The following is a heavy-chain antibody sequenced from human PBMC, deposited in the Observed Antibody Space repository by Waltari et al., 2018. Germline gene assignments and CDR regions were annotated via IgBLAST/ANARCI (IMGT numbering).Heavy chain of an antibody. CDR3: ARGRALVATEVAFDI. CDR1: GGSISSYY. V-gene: IGHV4-59*01. CDR2: IYYSGST. Sequence: QVQLQESGPGLVKPSETLSLPCTVSGGSISSYYWGWIRQPPGKGLEWIGYIYYSGSTNYNPSLKSRVTISVDTSKNQFSLKLSSVTAADTAVYYCARGRALVATEVAFDIWGQGTMVTVSS. D-gene: IGHD5-12*01. J-gene: IGHJ3*02.